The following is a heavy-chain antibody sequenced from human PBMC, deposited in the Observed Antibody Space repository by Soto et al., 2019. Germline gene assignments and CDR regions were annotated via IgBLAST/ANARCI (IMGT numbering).Heavy chain of an antibody. J-gene: IGHJ3*02. D-gene: IGHD2-21*01. CDR1: GGSISSDGYY. Sequence: SETLSLTCTVSGGSISSDGYYWSWIRQPPGKGLEWIGYIYYSGSTYYNPSLKSRVTISVDTSKNQFSLKLSSVTAADTAVYYCASYRVGHAFDIWGQGTMVTVSS. CDR2: IYYSGST. CDR3: ASYRVGHAFDI. V-gene: IGHV4-30-4*01.